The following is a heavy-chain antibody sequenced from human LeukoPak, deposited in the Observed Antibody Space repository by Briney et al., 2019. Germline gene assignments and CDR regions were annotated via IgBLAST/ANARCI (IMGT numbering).Heavy chain of an antibody. CDR2: INHSGST. Sequence: SETLSLTCAVYGGSFSGYYWSWIRQPPGKGLEWIGEINHSGSTNYNPSLKSRVTISVDTSKNQFSLKLSSVTAADTAVYYCARGSRNYYDSGSYYLPNYYYGMDVWGQGTTVTVSS. CDR3: ARGSRNYYDSGSYYLPNYYYGMDV. V-gene: IGHV4-34*01. D-gene: IGHD3-10*01. CDR1: GGSFSGYY. J-gene: IGHJ6*02.